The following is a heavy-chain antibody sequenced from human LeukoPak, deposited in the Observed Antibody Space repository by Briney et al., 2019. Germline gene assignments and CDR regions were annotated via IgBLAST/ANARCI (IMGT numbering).Heavy chain of an antibody. CDR3: ARSQYSSGSYYGMDV. V-gene: IGHV4-4*02. CDR1: GGSISSSNW. J-gene: IGHJ6*02. CDR2: IYHSGST. Sequence: SETLSLTCAVSGGSISSSNWWSWVRQPPGKGLEWIGEIYHSGSTNYNPSLKSRVTISVDKSKNQFSLKLSSVTAADTAAYYCARSQYSSGSYYGMDVWGQGTTVTVSS. D-gene: IGHD6-19*01.